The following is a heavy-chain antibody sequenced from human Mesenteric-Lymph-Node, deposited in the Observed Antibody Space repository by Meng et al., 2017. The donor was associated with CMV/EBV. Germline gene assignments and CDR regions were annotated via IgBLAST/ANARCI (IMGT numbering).Heavy chain of an antibody. CDR2: INHSGST. J-gene: IGHJ3*02. Sequence: SETLSLTCAVYGGSFSGYYWSWIRQPPGKGLEWIGEINHSGSTNYNPSLKSRVTISVDTSKNQFSLKLSSVTAADTAVYYCARWGTYYDFWSGSHDAFDIWGQGTMVTVSS. CDR3: ARWGTYYDFWSGSHDAFDI. CDR1: GGSFSGYY. D-gene: IGHD3-3*01. V-gene: IGHV4-34*01.